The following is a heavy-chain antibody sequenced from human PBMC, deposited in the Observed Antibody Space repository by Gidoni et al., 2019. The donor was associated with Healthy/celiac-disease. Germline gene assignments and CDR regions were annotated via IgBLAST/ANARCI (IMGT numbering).Heavy chain of an antibody. V-gene: IGHV4-34*01. Sequence: QVQLQQWGAGLLKPSETLSLTCAVYGGSFCGYYWSWIRQPPGKGLEWIGEINHSGSTNYNPSLKSRVTISVDTSKNQFSLKLSSVTAADTAVYYCASGPQTNGGKGWFDPWGQGTLVTVSS. D-gene: IGHD4-17*01. CDR3: ASGPQTNGGKGWFDP. CDR1: GGSFCGYY. J-gene: IGHJ5*02. CDR2: INHSGST.